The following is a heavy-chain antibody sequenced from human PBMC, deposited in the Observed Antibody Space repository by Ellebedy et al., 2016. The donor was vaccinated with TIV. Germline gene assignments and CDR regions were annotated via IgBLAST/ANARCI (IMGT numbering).Heavy chain of an antibody. Sequence: GESLKISCAASGFTFSSYSMNWVRQAPGKGLEWVSSISSSSSYIYYADSVKGRFTISRDNAKNSLFLQMDNLRADDTAVYYCARDPRPYLRYGHYDFWGQGTLVTVSS. J-gene: IGHJ4*02. CDR3: ARDPRPYLRYGHYDF. CDR1: GFTFSSYS. V-gene: IGHV3-21*01. D-gene: IGHD3-9*01. CDR2: ISSSSSYI.